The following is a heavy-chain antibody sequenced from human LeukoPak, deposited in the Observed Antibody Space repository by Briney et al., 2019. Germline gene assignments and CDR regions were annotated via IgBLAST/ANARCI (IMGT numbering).Heavy chain of an antibody. J-gene: IGHJ4*02. CDR3: ARDGLQGSIL. CDR1: GDSISGYY. Sequence: PSETLSLTCTVSGDSISGYYWSWIRQPPGKGHEWIGYIYKLGSTTYDPSLQSRVTISVDTSKTQFSLRLRSVTAVDTAVYYCARDGLQGSILWGQGTLVTVSS. V-gene: IGHV4-59*01. CDR2: IYKLGST. D-gene: IGHD4-11*01.